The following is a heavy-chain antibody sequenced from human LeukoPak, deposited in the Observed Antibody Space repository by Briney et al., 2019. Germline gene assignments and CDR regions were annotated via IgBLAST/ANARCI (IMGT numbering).Heavy chain of an antibody. CDR2: INPNSGGT. D-gene: IGHD3-22*01. CDR1: GYTFTGYY. CDR3: ARDWGYYDSSGYWDY. J-gene: IGHJ4*02. Sequence: GASVKVSCKASGYTFTGYYMHWVRQAPGQGLEWVGWINPNSGGTNYAQKFQGRVTMTRDTSISTAYMELNRLRSDDTAVYYCARDWGYYDSSGYWDYWGQGTLVTVSS. V-gene: IGHV1-2*02.